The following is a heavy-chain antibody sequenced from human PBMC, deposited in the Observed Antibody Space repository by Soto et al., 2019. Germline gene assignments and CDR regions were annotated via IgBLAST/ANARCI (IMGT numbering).Heavy chain of an antibody. V-gene: IGHV4-59*01. D-gene: IGHD6-19*01. CDR3: ASTKQWLAFDY. CDR2: FYNSGNT. J-gene: IGHJ4*02. CDR1: GGSISNYY. Sequence: PSETLSLTCTVSGGSISNYYWNWIRQPPGKGLEWIGCFYNSGNTNYNPSLKSRVTISVDTSNNQFSLRVNSVTAADTAVYYCASTKQWLAFDYWGQGALVTVSS.